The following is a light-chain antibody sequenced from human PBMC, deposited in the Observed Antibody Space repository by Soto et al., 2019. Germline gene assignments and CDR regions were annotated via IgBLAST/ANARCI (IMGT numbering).Light chain of an antibody. CDR1: QSVSNSY. CDR2: GAS. J-gene: IGKJ1*01. CDR3: QQYGASPQT. Sequence: VLTQSPGTLSLSTGERATLSCRASQSVSNSYLAWYQQKPGQAPRLLIYGASSRATDIPDRFSGSGSGTDFTLTISRLEPDDFAVYYCQQYGASPQTFGQGAKVDI. V-gene: IGKV3-20*01.